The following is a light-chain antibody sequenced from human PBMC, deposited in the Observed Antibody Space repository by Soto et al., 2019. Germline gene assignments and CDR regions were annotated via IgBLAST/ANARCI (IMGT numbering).Light chain of an antibody. Sequence: AIQLTQSPSSLSASVGDIVTITCRASQGISSALAWYQQKPGKAHKLLIYDASSLESGVPSRFSGSGSWTDFTLTISSLQPEDFATYFCQQFNSYPLTFGGGTKVEIK. V-gene: IGKV1-13*02. CDR3: QQFNSYPLT. J-gene: IGKJ4*01. CDR2: DAS. CDR1: QGISSA.